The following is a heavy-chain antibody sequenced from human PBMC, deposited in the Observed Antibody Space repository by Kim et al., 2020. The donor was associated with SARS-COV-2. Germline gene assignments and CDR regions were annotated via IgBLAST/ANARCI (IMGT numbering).Heavy chain of an antibody. D-gene: IGHD3-10*01. Sequence: STSYADSGKGRFTISRDNAKNTLYLQMNSLRAEDTAVYYCARGLPRSDYWGQGTLVTVSS. CDR2: ST. V-gene: IGHV3-74*01. CDR3: ARGLPRSDY. J-gene: IGHJ4*02.